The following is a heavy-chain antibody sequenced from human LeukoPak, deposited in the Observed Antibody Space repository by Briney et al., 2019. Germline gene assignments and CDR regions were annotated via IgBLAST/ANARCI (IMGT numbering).Heavy chain of an antibody. V-gene: IGHV1-2*02. CDR3: ARCKGRIVGALEH. Sequence: ASVKVSCKASGYTSTGYDMHWVRQAPGQGLEWMGWINPNSGGTNYAQKFQGRVTMTRDSSISTAYMELSRLSSDDTAVYYCARCKGRIVGALEHWGQGTLVTVSS. CDR1: GYTSTGYD. J-gene: IGHJ1*01. CDR2: INPNSGGT. D-gene: IGHD1-26*01.